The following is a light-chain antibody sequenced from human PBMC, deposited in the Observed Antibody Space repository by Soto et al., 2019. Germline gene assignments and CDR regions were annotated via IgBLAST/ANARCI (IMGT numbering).Light chain of an antibody. CDR1: QSISSW. Sequence: DIQMTQYPSTLSASVEDRVTITCRASQSISSWLAWYQQKPGRAPKLLIYQASSSEIGVPSRFSGSGSGTEFTLTISSLRPDDFATYYCQYYKESSTFGQGTRLEIK. CDR2: QAS. CDR3: QYYKESST. V-gene: IGKV1-5*03. J-gene: IGKJ1*01.